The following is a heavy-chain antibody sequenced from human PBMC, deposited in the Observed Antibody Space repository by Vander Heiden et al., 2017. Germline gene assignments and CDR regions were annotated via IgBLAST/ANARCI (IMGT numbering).Heavy chain of an antibody. J-gene: IGHJ5*02. Sequence: QVQLVESGGGVVQPGRSLRLSCADPGFLFSSYAMHWVRQAPGKGLGWVAFISYDGSNKYYADSVKGRFTISRDNSKNTLYLQMNSLRAEDTAVYYCARGQHHYDFWSGPPCDPWGQGTLVTVSS. CDR3: ARGQHHYDFWSGPPCDP. D-gene: IGHD3-3*01. V-gene: IGHV3-30-3*01. CDR2: ISYDGSNK. CDR1: GFLFSSYA.